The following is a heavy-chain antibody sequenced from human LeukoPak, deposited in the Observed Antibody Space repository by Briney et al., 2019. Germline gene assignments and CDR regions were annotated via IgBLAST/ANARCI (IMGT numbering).Heavy chain of an antibody. Sequence: GSLRLSCAASGFTFSSYNMNWVRQAPGKGLEWVSSITSGSSYIYYADSVKGRFTISRDNAKNSLYLQMNSLRAEDTAVYYCARGSSSWYYFDYWGQGTLVTVSS. V-gene: IGHV3-21*01. CDR2: ITSGSSYI. D-gene: IGHD6-13*01. J-gene: IGHJ4*02. CDR1: GFTFSSYN. CDR3: ARGSSSWYYFDY.